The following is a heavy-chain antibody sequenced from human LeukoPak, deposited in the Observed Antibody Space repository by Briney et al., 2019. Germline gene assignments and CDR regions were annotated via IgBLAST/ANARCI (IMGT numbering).Heavy chain of an antibody. CDR1: GGSFSGYY. CDR3: ARGHIVVVTAASAFFDY. CDR2: INHSGST. Sequence: SETLSLTCAVYGGSFSGYYWSWIRQPSGKGLEWIGEINHSGSTNYNPSLKSRVTISVDTSKNQFSLKLSSVTAADTAVYYCARGHIVVVTAASAFFDYWGQGTLVTVSS. D-gene: IGHD2-21*02. V-gene: IGHV4-34*01. J-gene: IGHJ4*02.